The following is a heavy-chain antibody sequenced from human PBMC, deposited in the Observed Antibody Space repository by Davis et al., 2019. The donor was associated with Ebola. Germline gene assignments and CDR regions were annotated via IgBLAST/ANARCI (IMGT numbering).Heavy chain of an antibody. J-gene: IGHJ3*02. CDR1: GGSIISSSSY. CDR3: ARWAGSSGDLRAFDI. Sequence: MPSETLSLTCTVSGGSIISSSSYWGWIRQPPRKGLEWIGSIYYSGITYYNPSLKSRVTISVDTSKNQFFLKLSSVTAADTAMYYCARWAGSSGDLRAFDIWGQGTMVTVSS. D-gene: IGHD6-19*01. V-gene: IGHV4-39*01. CDR2: IYYSGIT.